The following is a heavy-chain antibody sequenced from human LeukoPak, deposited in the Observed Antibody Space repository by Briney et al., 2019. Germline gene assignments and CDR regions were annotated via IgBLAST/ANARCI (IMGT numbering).Heavy chain of an antibody. J-gene: IGHJ4*02. CDR2: IILILGIA. D-gene: IGHD5-12*01. CDR1: GGTFSSYA. CDR3: ARAFFRGYEPFDY. V-gene: IGHV1-69*04. Sequence: ASVKVSCKASGGTFSSYAISWVRQAPGQGLEWMGRIILILGIANYAQKFQGRVTITADKSTSTAYMELSSLRSEDTAVYYCARAFFRGYEPFDYWGQGTLVTVSS.